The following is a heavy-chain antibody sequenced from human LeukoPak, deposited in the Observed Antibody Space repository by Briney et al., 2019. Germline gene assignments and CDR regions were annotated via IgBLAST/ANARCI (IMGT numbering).Heavy chain of an antibody. CDR3: ARVPTY. CDR2: IYHSGST. CDR1: GGSISTGGYY. J-gene: IGHJ4*02. Sequence: TLSLTCSVSGGSISTGGYYWSWIRQPPGKGLEWIGYIYHSGSTYYNPSLKSRVTMSVDRSKNQFSLNLSSVTAADTAMYYCARVPTYWGQGTLVTVSS. V-gene: IGHV4-30-2*01.